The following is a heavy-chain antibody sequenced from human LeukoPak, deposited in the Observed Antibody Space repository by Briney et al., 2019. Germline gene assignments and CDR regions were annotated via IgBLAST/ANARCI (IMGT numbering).Heavy chain of an antibody. D-gene: IGHD6-19*01. CDR1: GFTVSSNY. CDR3: ARFHQYSSGFDY. J-gene: IGHJ4*02. CDR2: IYSGGST. Sequence: GGSLRLSCAASGFTVSSNYMSWVRRAPGKGLEWVSVIYSGGSTYYADSVKGRFTISRDNSKNTLYLQMNSLRAEDTAVYYCARFHQYSSGFDYWGQGTLVTVSS. V-gene: IGHV3-66*02.